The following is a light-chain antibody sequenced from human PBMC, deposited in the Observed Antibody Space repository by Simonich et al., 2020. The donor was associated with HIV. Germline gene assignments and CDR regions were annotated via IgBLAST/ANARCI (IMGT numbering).Light chain of an antibody. CDR2: KAF. J-gene: IGKJ2*01. CDR3: QQYNSYPFT. V-gene: IGKV1-5*03. Sequence: DIQMTQSPSTGSASVGNRVTITCRASQSISRWLTCYQQKPGKAPKLRIYKAFILERGVPSKFSGSGSGTQFTLTISSLQPDDFATYYCQQYNSYPFTFGQGTKLEIK. CDR1: QSISRW.